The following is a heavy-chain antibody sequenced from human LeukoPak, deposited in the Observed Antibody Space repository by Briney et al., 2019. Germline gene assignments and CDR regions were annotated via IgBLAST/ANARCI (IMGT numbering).Heavy chain of an antibody. CDR1: GGSISSSSYY. D-gene: IGHD2-2*03. J-gene: IGHJ6*02. V-gene: IGHV4-39*07. Sequence: SETLSLTCTVSGGSISSSSYYWGWIRQPPGKGLEWNGSIYYSGSTYYNPSLKSRVTISVDTSKNQFSLKLSSVTAADTAVYYCARDSGYCSSTSCSGADYYYYGMDVWGQGTTVTVSS. CDR3: ARDSGYCSSTSCSGADYYYYGMDV. CDR2: IYYSGST.